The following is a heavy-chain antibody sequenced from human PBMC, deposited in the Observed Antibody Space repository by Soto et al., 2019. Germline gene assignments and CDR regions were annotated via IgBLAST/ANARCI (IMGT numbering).Heavy chain of an antibody. CDR1: GGTFSSYA. CDR2: IIPIFGTA. D-gene: IGHD2-2*01. V-gene: IGHV1-69*06. CDR3: ARGDVVVPAAMISFDY. J-gene: IGHJ4*02. Sequence: SVKVSCKASGGTFSSYAISWVRQAPGQGLEWMGGIIPIFGTANYAQKFQGRVTITADKSTSTAYMELSSLRSEDTAVYYCARGDVVVPAAMISFDYWGQGTLVTSPQ.